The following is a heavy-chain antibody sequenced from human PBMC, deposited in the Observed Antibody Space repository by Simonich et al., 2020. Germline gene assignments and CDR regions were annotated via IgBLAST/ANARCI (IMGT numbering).Heavy chain of an antibody. V-gene: IGHV1-2*02. J-gene: IGHJ6*03. Sequence: QVQLVQSGAEVKKPGASVKVSCKASGYTFTGYYMHWVRQAPGQGLEGMRWINPNSGGTNEAQKFQGRVTMTRETSISTAYMELSRLRSDDTAVYYCARDLRGSYYYYYYMDVWGKGTTVTVSS. CDR2: INPNSGGT. CDR1: GYTFTGYY. D-gene: IGHD1-26*01. CDR3: ARDLRGSYYYYYYMDV.